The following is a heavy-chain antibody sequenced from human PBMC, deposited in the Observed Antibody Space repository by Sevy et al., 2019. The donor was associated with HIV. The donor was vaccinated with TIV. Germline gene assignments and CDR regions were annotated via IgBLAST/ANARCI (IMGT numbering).Heavy chain of an antibody. CDR1: GDTFTRHY. V-gene: IGHV1-46*01. Sequence: ASVKVSCKASGDTFTRHYMHWVRQAPGQGLEWMGIIDPSGDNANYTQKFQGRLTMTRDTSTSTAYMELSSLRSEDTAVYYCVRADPAQHFDSWGQGTLVNVSS. CDR2: IDPSGDNA. CDR3: VRADPAQHFDS. J-gene: IGHJ4*02.